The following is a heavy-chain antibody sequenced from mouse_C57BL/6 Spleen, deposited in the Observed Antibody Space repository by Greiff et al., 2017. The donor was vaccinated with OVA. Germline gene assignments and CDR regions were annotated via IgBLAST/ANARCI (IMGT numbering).Heavy chain of an antibody. D-gene: IGHD2-5*01. CDR1: GYTFTSYG. J-gene: IGHJ2*01. CDR2: IYIGNGYT. Sequence: EVQLQQSGAELVRPGSSVKMSCKTSGYTFTSYGINWVKQRPGQGLEWIGYIYIGNGYTEYNEKFKGKATLTSDTSSSTAYMQLSSLTAEDSAIYFGASYYSNSLYYFDYWGQGTTRTVPS. V-gene: IGHV1-58*01. CDR3: ASYYSNSLYYFDY.